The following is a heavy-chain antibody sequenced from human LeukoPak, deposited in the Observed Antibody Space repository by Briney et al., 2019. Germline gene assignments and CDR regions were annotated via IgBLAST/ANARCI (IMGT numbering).Heavy chain of an antibody. CDR2: INHSGST. CDR3: ARGTHYDSSGYYYSRHRTYYFDY. J-gene: IGHJ4*02. V-gene: IGHV4-34*01. Sequence: PSETLSLTCAVYGGSFSGYYWSWIRQPPGKGLEWSGEINHSGSTNYNPSLKSRVTISVDTSKNQFSLKLSSVTAADTAVYYCARGTHYDSSGYYYSRHRTYYFDYWGQGTLVTVSS. D-gene: IGHD3-22*01. CDR1: GGSFSGYY.